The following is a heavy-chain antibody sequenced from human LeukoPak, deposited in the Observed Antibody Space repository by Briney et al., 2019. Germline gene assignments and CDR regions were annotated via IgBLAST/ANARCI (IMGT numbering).Heavy chain of an antibody. V-gene: IGHV5-51*01. D-gene: IGHD5-18*01. CDR2: IYPGDSDT. CDR1: GYSFSDYW. J-gene: IGHJ5*02. CDR3: ARTLQSYGHNYFDP. Sequence: GESLKISCKGFGYSFSDYWIGWVRQMPGKGLEWVGIIYPGDSDTRYSPSLQGQVTISADKSISTVYLQWSSLKASDTATYYCARTLQSYGHNYFDPWGQGTLVTVSS.